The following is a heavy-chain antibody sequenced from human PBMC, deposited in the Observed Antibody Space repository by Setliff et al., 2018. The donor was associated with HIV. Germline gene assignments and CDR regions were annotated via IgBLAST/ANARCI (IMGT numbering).Heavy chain of an antibody. CDR3: ARDRIWQQSDH. Sequence: PGGSLRLSCAASGLTFSSYSMNWVRQAPGKGLEWVSYISSSSSTIYYADSVKGRFTISRDNAKNSLYLQMNSLRAEDTAVYYCARDRIWQQSDHWGQGTLVTVSS. V-gene: IGHV3-48*01. J-gene: IGHJ4*02. CDR1: GLTFSSYS. D-gene: IGHD6-13*01. CDR2: ISSSSSTI.